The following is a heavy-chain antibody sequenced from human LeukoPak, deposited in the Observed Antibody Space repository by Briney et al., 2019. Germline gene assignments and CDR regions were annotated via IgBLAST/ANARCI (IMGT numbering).Heavy chain of an antibody. CDR3: ASGGIYYGAAFDF. D-gene: IGHD1-26*01. V-gene: IGHV3-20*04. CDR1: GFTFSSYE. Sequence: GGSLRLSCAVSGFTFSSYEMNWVRQAPGKGLEWVSGINWNGGSTGYADSVKGRFTISRDNAKNSLYLQMNSLRAEDTALYYCASGGIYYGAAFDFWGQGTLVTVSS. CDR2: INWNGGST. J-gene: IGHJ4*02.